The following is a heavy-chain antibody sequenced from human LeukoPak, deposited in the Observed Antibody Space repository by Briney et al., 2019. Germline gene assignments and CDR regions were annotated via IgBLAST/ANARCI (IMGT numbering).Heavy chain of an antibody. J-gene: IGHJ4*02. CDR1: GFTFSNYD. V-gene: IGHV3-13*01. CDR3: ARDYGDYVREYYFDY. Sequence: PGGSLRLSCAASGFTFSNYDMHWVRQAPGKGLEWVSGIGTAGDIYYPGSVKGRFTISRENTKNPLYLQMNSLRAGDTAVYYCARDYGDYVREYYFDYWGQGTLVTVSS. CDR2: IGTAGDI. D-gene: IGHD4-17*01.